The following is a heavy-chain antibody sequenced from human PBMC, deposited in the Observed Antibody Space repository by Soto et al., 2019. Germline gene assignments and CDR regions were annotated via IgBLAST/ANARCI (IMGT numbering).Heavy chain of an antibody. Sequence: ASVKVSCKASGYTFTSYYMHWVRQAPGQGLEWMGIINPSGGSTSYAQQFQGRVTMTRDTSTSTVYMELSSLRSEDTAVYYCARGAPSSGYLYYYYYYGMDVWGQGTTVTVSS. D-gene: IGHD6-19*01. J-gene: IGHJ6*02. V-gene: IGHV1-46*01. CDR2: INPSGGST. CDR1: GYTFTSYY. CDR3: ARGAPSSGYLYYYYYYGMDV.